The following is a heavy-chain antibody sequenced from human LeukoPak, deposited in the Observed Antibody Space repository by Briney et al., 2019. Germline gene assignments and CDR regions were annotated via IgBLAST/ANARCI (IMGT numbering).Heavy chain of an antibody. D-gene: IGHD6-19*01. CDR3: ARVMPPGSSSGFYFFDY. CDR1: GGSISSYY. Sequence: SETLSLTCTVSGGSISSYYWSWIRQPPGKGLEWIGYIYYSGSTNYNPSLKSRVTISVDTSKNQFSLKLSSVTAADTAVYYCARVMPPGSSSGFYFFDYWGQGTLVTVSS. V-gene: IGHV4-59*01. CDR2: IYYSGST. J-gene: IGHJ4*02.